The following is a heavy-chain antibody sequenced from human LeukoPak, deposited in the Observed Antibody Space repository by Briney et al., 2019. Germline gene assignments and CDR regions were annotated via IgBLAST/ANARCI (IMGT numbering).Heavy chain of an antibody. Sequence: PGGSLRLSCAASGFTFSNSAMYWVRQAPGKGLEWVSSISRGGGSPYYADSVKGRFTISRDNSKNSLYLQMNSLRAEDTAVYYCARDYSPDYWGQGTLVTVSS. CDR1: GFTFSNSA. CDR2: ISRGGGSP. V-gene: IGHV3-23*01. D-gene: IGHD2-15*01. J-gene: IGHJ4*02. CDR3: ARDYSPDY.